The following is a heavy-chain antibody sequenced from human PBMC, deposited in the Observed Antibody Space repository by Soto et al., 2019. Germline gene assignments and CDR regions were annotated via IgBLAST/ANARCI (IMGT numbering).Heavy chain of an antibody. CDR1: GFTLSSYG. CDR3: AKDKGYSYGYGYYYYGMDV. D-gene: IGHD5-18*01. V-gene: IGHV3-23*01. J-gene: IGHJ6*02. Sequence: LRLSCAASGFTLSSYGMHWVRQAPGKGLEWVSAISGSGGSTYYADSVKGRFTISRDNSKNTLYLQMNSLRAEDTAVYYCAKDKGYSYGYGYYYYGMDVWGQGTTVTVS. CDR2: ISGSGGST.